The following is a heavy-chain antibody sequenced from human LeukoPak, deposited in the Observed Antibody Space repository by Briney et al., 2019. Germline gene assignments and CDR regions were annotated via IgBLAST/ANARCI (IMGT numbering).Heavy chain of an antibody. CDR2: ISGSGGST. CDR3: AKVLVVVAASCFDY. Sequence: PGGSMRLSCAASGFTFGSYAMSWVRQAPGKGLEWVSAISGSGGSTYYADSVKGRFTISRDNSKNTPYLQMNSLRAEDTAVYYCAKVLVVVAASCFDYWGQGTLVTVSS. CDR1: GFTFGSYA. J-gene: IGHJ4*02. D-gene: IGHD2-15*01. V-gene: IGHV3-23*01.